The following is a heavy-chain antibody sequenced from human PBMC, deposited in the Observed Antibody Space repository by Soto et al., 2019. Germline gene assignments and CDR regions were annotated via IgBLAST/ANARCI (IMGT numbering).Heavy chain of an antibody. J-gene: IGHJ4*02. D-gene: IGHD3-10*01. CDR2: IYTSGST. CDR1: GGSISSYY. V-gene: IGHV4-4*07. Sequence: SETLSLTCTVSGGSISSYYWTWIRQPSGKGLEWIGRIYTSGSTNYNPSLESRVTMSVDTSKNQFSLKLSSVTAADTAVYYCARDLKFGQADYWGQGSQVTVSS. CDR3: ARDLKFGQADY.